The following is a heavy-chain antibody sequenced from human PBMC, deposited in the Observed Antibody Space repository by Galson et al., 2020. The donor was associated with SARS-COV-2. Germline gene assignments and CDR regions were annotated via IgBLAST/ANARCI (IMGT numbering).Heavy chain of an antibody. J-gene: IGHJ6*02. CDR1: GDSIRSGGHR. D-gene: IGHD3-10*01. CDR3: ARDRRIFRRDRIYYYGVNV. CDR2: IHYAGRA. Sequence: SQTPSLTCIVSGDSIRSGGHRWAWIRQNPGNGLEWIGHIHYAGRASYNPSLKTRVVISVDTSKTQFSLMMSSMTAADTAVYYCARDRRIFRRDRIYYYGVNVWGQGTTVTVSS. V-gene: IGHV4-31*03.